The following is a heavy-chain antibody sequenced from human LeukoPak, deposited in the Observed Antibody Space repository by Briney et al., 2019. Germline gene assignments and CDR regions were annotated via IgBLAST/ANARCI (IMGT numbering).Heavy chain of an antibody. CDR1: GGSISSGDYF. J-gene: IGHJ4*02. Sequence: PSQTLSLTCSVSGGSISSGDYFWTWIRQPPGTGLEYIGYIYYSGTTYYNPSLKSRITMSVDMSASQFSLRLTSVSAADTAVYYCTRAYWIGFHFDSWGQGILVSVSS. CDR2: IYYSGTT. V-gene: IGHV4-30-4*01. D-gene: IGHD3-3*01. CDR3: TRAYWIGFHFDS.